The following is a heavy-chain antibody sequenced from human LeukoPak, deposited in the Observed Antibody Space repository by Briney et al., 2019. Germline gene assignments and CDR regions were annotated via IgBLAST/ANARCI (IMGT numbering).Heavy chain of an antibody. CDR2: INPSGGST. Sequence: ASVKVSCKASGYTFTSYYMHWVRQAPGQGLEWMGIINPSGGSTIYEQKFQGRVTMTRDTSTSTVYMELSSLRSEDTAVYYCARVRDDSYGYPYYFDYWGQGTLVTVSS. V-gene: IGHV1-46*01. J-gene: IGHJ4*02. CDR1: GYTFTSYY. CDR3: ARVRDDSYGYPYYFDY. D-gene: IGHD5-18*01.